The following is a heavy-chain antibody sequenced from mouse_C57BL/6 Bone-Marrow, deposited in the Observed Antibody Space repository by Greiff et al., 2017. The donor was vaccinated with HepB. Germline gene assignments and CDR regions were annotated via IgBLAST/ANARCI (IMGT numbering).Heavy chain of an antibody. Sequence: VQLVESGAELVKPGASVKLSCKASGYTFTSYWMHWVKQRPGQGLEWIGMIHPNSGSTNYNEKFKSKATLTVDKSSSTAYMQLSSLTSEDSAVYYCARGSSGYYAYWGQGTLVTVSA. CDR3: ARGSSGYYAY. V-gene: IGHV1-64*01. CDR2: IHPNSGST. D-gene: IGHD3-2*02. J-gene: IGHJ3*01. CDR1: GYTFTSYW.